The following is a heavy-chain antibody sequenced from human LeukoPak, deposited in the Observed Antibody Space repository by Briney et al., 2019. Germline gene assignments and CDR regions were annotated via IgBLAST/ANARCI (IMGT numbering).Heavy chain of an antibody. CDR2: IYHSGST. CDR1: GGSISSGGYS. Sequence: SQTLSLTCAVSGGSISSGGYSWSWIRQPPGKGLEWIGYIYHSGSTYYSPSLKSRVTISVDRSKNQFSLKLSSVTAADTAVYYCARSSMVRGVIRAYYGMDVWGQGTTVTVSS. D-gene: IGHD3-10*01. J-gene: IGHJ6*02. CDR3: ARSSMVRGVIRAYYGMDV. V-gene: IGHV4-30-2*01.